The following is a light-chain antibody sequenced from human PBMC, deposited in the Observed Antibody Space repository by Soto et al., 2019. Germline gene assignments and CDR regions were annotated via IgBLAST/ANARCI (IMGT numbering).Light chain of an antibody. Sequence: QSVLTQPRSVSGSPGQSITISCTGTSSDVGAYNYVSWYQQHPGKAPKVMIYDVTKRPSGVPDRFSGSKSDNTASLTISGLQAEDDAYYYCCSYAGSNILLFGGGTKLTVL. CDR2: DVT. J-gene: IGLJ2*01. CDR1: SSDVGAYNY. CDR3: CSYAGSNILL. V-gene: IGLV2-11*01.